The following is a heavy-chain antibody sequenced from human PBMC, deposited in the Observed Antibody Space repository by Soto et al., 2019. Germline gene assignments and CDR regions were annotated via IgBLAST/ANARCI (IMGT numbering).Heavy chain of an antibody. CDR1: GFTFSSYA. CDR2: ISGSGGST. V-gene: IGHV3-23*01. CDR3: AKDFFCGGDCYLVDP. J-gene: IGHJ5*02. Sequence: PGGSLRLSCAASGFTFSSYAMSWVRQAPGKGLEWVSAISGSGGSTYYADSVKGRFTISRDNSKNTLYLQMNSLRAEDSAVYYCAKDFFCGGDCYLVDPWGQGTLVTVSS. D-gene: IGHD2-21*02.